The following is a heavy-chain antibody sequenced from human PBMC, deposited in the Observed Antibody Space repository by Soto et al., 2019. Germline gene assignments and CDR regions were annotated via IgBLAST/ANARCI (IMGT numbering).Heavy chain of an antibody. V-gene: IGHV4-30-4*01. CDR1: GGSISSGDYY. Sequence: SETLSLTCTVSGGSISSGDYYWSWIRQPPGKGLEWIGYIYYSGSTYYNPSLKSRVTISVDTSKNQFSLKLSSVTAADTAVYYCARVDTAPGILYGMDVWGQGTTVTVSS. CDR3: ARVDTAPGILYGMDV. D-gene: IGHD5-18*01. J-gene: IGHJ6*02. CDR2: IYYSGST.